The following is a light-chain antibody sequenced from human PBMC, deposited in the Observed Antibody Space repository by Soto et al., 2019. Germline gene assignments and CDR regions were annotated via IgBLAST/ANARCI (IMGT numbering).Light chain of an antibody. CDR3: QQYGTSPWT. Sequence: EIVLTQSPGTLSLSPGERATLSCRASQSVRSSYLAWYQQRPGQAPRLLLYGASSRATGISDRFSGSGSGTAFTLTISRLEPEDFAVYYCQQYGTSPWTFGQGTKVEIK. CDR1: QSVRSSY. CDR2: GAS. J-gene: IGKJ1*01. V-gene: IGKV3-20*01.